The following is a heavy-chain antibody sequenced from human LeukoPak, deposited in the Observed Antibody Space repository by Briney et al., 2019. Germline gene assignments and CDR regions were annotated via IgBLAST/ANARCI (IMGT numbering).Heavy chain of an antibody. D-gene: IGHD1-14*01. V-gene: IGHV3-21*01. J-gene: IGHJ3*02. CDR2: ISTSSSYI. CDR1: EFTFINYW. CDR3: ARVRLQPRTLLDDAFDI. Sequence: GGSLRLSCAASEFTFINYWMHWVRQAPGKGLEWVSCISTSSSYIYYADSVKGRFTISRDNAKNSLYLQMNSLRAEDTAVYYCARVRLQPRTLLDDAFDIWGQGTMVTVSS.